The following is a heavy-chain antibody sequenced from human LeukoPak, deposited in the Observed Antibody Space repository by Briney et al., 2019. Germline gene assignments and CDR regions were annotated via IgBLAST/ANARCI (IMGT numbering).Heavy chain of an antibody. CDR3: ARAFSTTAFNY. J-gene: IGHJ4*02. D-gene: IGHD4-17*01. V-gene: IGHV3-30*04. CDR1: GFTFRTYA. CDR2: ISDDGSNK. Sequence: GGSLRLSCAASGFTFRTYAMNWVRQAPGKGLEWVAVISDDGSNKYYAESVKGQFTISRDNSKNTLYLQMNSLRAEDTAVYYCARAFSTTAFNYWGQGTLVTVSS.